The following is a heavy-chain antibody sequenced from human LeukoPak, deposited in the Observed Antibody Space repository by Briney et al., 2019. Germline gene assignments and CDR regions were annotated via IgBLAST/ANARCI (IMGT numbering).Heavy chain of an antibody. V-gene: IGHV1-2*02. CDR2: INPNSGGT. Sequence: ASVKVSCKASGYTFTGYYMHWVRQAPGQGLEWMGWINPNSGGTNYAQKFQGRVTMARDTSISTAYMELSRLRSDDTAVYYCASAPMRIVVVPAANHWGQGTLVTVSS. CDR3: ASAPMRIVVVPAANH. D-gene: IGHD2-2*01. CDR1: GYTFTGYY. J-gene: IGHJ5*02.